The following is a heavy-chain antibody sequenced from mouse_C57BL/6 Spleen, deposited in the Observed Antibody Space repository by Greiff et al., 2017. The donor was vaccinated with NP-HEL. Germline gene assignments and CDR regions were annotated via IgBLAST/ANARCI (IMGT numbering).Heavy chain of an antibody. D-gene: IGHD1-1*01. CDR3: ARMYYYGSSTAWFAY. CDR1: GYTFTDHT. Sequence: QVQLQQSDAELVKPGASVKISCKVSGYTFTDHTIHWMKQRPEQGLEWIGYIYPRDGSTKYNEKFKGKATLTADKSSSTAYMQLNSLTSEDSAVYYCARMYYYGSSTAWFAYWGQGTLVTVSA. J-gene: IGHJ3*01. V-gene: IGHV1-78*01. CDR2: IYPRDGST.